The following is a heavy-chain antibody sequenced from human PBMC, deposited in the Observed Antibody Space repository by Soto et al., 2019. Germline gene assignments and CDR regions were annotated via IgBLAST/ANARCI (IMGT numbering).Heavy chain of an antibody. V-gene: IGHV4-59*08. CDR2: IYYTGST. CDR3: ARYPRLDY. J-gene: IGHJ4*02. CDR1: GGSISGYY. Sequence: SETLSLTCTVSGGSISGYYWSWIRQPPGKRLEWIGYIYYTGSTNYNPSLRSRVTISIDTPKNQFSLKLSSVTAADTAVYYCARYPRLDYWGPGTLVTVSS.